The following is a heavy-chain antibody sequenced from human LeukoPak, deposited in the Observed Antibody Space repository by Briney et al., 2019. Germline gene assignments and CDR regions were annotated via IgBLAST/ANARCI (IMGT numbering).Heavy chain of an antibody. CDR2: IYPGDSDT. CDR1: GYSFNNYW. J-gene: IGHJ3*02. Sequence: PGESLKISCKASGYSFNNYWIGWVRQMPGKGLEWMGIIYPGDSDTRYSPSFQGQVTISADKSISTAYLQWSSLKASDTAMFYCARHRSSAWDAFDIWGQGTMGTVSS. V-gene: IGHV5-51*01. D-gene: IGHD3-22*01. CDR3: ARHRSSAWDAFDI.